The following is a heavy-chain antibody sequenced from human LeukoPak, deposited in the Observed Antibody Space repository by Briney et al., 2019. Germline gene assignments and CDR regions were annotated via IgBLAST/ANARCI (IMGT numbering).Heavy chain of an antibody. CDR3: ARDQEGIAAAGTLGY. CDR1: GYTFTGYY. CDR2: INPNSGGT. D-gene: IGHD6-13*01. J-gene: IGHJ4*02. V-gene: IGHV1-2*02. Sequence: ASVKVSCKASGYTFTGYYMHWVRQAPGQGLEWMGCINPNSGGTNYAQKFQGRVTMTRDTSIRTAYMELSRLRSDDTAVYYCARDQEGIAAAGTLGYWGQGTLVTVSS.